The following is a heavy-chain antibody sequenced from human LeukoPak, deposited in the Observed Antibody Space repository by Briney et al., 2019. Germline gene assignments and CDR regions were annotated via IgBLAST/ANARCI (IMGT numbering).Heavy chain of an antibody. Sequence: ASVKVSCKASGYTFTSYDINWVRQATGQGLEWMGWMNPNSGDTGYAQKFQGRVTMTRNTSISTAYMELSSLRSEDTAVCYCARVCDILTGYYKWALDIWGQGTMVTVSS. CDR1: GYTFTSYD. CDR2: MNPNSGDT. V-gene: IGHV1-8*01. CDR3: ARVCDILTGYYKWALDI. J-gene: IGHJ3*02. D-gene: IGHD3-9*01.